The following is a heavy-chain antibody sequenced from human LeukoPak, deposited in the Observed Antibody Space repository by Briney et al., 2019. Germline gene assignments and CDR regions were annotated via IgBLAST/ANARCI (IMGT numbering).Heavy chain of an antibody. Sequence: GGSLRLSCAASGFTFGNYAMSWVRQAPGKGLEWVSAISGSGGGTYYAESVKGRFTISRDNSKNTLYLHMNSLRAEDTAVYYCAKSDGSGSYDDNWGQGTLVIVSS. CDR3: AKSDGSGSYDDN. V-gene: IGHV3-23*01. CDR2: ISGSGGGT. D-gene: IGHD3-10*01. CDR1: GFTFGNYA. J-gene: IGHJ4*02.